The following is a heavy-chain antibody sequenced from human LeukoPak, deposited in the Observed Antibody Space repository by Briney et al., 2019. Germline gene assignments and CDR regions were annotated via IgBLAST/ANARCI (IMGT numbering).Heavy chain of an antibody. Sequence: GSLRLSCAASGFTFSSYGMHWVRQAPGKGLEWVAFIRYDGSNKYYADSVKGRFTISRDNSKNTLYLQMNSLRAEDTAVYYCAKVRNGSPTDYYYMDVWGKGTTVTVS. V-gene: IGHV3-30*02. J-gene: IGHJ6*03. CDR3: AKVRNGSPTDYYYMDV. D-gene: IGHD2-15*01. CDR1: GFTFSSYG. CDR2: IRYDGSNK.